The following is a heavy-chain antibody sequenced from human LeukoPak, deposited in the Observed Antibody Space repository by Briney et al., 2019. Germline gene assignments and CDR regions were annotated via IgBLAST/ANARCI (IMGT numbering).Heavy chain of an antibody. J-gene: IGHJ4*02. V-gene: IGHV4-34*01. CDR2: INHSGST. CDR1: GESFSGYY. D-gene: IGHD3-10*01. CDR3: ARANMVRGVIPPTDY. Sequence: SETLSLTCAVYGESFSGYYWSWIRQPPGKGLEWIGEINHSGSTNYNPSLKSRVTISVDTSKNQFSLKLSSVTAADTAVYYCARANMVRGVIPPTDYWGQGTLVTVSS.